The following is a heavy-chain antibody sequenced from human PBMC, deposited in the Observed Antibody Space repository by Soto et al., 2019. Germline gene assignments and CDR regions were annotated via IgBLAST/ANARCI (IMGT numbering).Heavy chain of an antibody. CDR2: IIPIFGTA. CDR3: AGGYSYGYNYGMDV. V-gene: IGHV1-69*13. J-gene: IGHJ6*02. CDR1: GGTFSSYA. Sequence: SVKVSCKASGGTFSSYAISWVRQAPGQGLGWMGGIIPIFGTANYAQKFQGRVTITADESTSTAYMELSSLRSEDTAVYYCAGGYSYGYNYGMDVWGQGTTVTVSS. D-gene: IGHD5-18*01.